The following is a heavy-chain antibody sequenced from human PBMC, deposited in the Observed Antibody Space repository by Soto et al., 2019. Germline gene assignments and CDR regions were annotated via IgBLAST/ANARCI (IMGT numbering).Heavy chain of an antibody. D-gene: IGHD2-8*01. V-gene: IGHV3-23*01. CDR1: GFTFSSYA. Sequence: PGVSQRLSCAASGFTFSSYAMSWVRPAPGKELEWVSTISGNSGKTNYAESVKGRFSISRDNSKNTVHLQLDSLRAEDTAVYFCAKLGFVLMELYYFHQWGHGTLVTVSS. J-gene: IGHJ4*01. CDR2: ISGNSGKT. CDR3: AKLGFVLMELYYFHQ.